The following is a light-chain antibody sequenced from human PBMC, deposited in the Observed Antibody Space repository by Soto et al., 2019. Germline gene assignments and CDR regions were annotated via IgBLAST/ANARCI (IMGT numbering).Light chain of an antibody. CDR3: SSLTTSFTYV. V-gene: IGLV2-14*01. CDR1: ISDVGAYNY. J-gene: IGLJ1*01. CDR2: EVS. Sequence: QSFLTQPASVSGSPGQSFAISCTGTISDVGAYNYISWYQQHPGKAPKLLLSEVSNRPSGVSDRFSGSKSGNTASLTISGLQAEDEADYHCSSLTTSFTYVFGTGTKVTVL.